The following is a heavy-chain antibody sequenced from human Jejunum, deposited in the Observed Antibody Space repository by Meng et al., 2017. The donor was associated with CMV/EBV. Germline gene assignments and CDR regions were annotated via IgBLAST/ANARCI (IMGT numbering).Heavy chain of an antibody. J-gene: IGHJ4*02. CDR3: ARVEVGITSGDY. CDR2: ISAYNGNT. D-gene: IGHD1-26*01. Sequence: AQLVQAGGEVKKPGASVKGSCKASGYTCTNYGITWVRQAPGQGLEWMGWISAYNGNTNYAQTLQGRVTMTTDTSTSTAYMELGSLRSDDTAVYYCARVEVGITSGDYWGQGTLVTVSS. V-gene: IGHV1-18*01. CDR1: GYTCTNYG.